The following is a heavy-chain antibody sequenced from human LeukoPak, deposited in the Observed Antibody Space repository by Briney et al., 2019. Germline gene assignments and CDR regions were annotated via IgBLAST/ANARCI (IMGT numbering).Heavy chain of an antibody. V-gene: IGHV3-7*01. CDR1: GFTFSSYW. CDR2: IKQDGSEK. D-gene: IGHD4-17*01. CDR3: AKGGDDYCDYYYYYYMDV. Sequence: GGSLRLSCAASGFTFSSYWMSWVRQAPGKGLEWVANIKQDGSEKYYVDSVKGRFTISRDNAKNTLYLQMNSLRAEDTAVYYCAKGGDDYCDYYYYYYMDVWGKGTTVTISS. J-gene: IGHJ6*03.